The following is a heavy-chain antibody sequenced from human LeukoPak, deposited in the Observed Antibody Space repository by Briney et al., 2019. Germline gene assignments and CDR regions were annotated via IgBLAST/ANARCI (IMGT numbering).Heavy chain of an antibody. D-gene: IGHD4-23*01. J-gene: IGHJ6*02. CDR2: INHSGSN. CDR3: ARGLRWRGLGMDV. V-gene: IGHV4-34*01. Sequence: SETLSLTCAVYGGSFSGYYWSWIRQPPGKGLEWIGEINHSGSNNYNPSLKSRVTISVDTSKNQFSLKLSSVTAADTAVYYCARGLRWRGLGMDVWGQGTTVTVSS. CDR1: GGSFSGYY.